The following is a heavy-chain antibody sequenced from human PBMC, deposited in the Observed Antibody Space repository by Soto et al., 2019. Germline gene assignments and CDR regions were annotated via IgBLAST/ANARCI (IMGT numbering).Heavy chain of an antibody. CDR1: GFTFSNYA. Sequence: GGSLRLSCAASGFTFSNYAMNWVRQAPGKGLEWVSAISAGGSNTNYADSVKGRFTISSDNSKNTLYLQMNSLRAEDTAVYYCAKEYSTSFDYWGQGTLVTVSS. J-gene: IGHJ4*02. D-gene: IGHD6-6*01. V-gene: IGHV3-23*01. CDR2: ISAGGSNT. CDR3: AKEYSTSFDY.